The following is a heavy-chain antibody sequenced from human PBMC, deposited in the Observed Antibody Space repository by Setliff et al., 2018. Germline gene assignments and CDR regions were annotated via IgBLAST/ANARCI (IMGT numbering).Heavy chain of an antibody. Sequence: GASVKVSCKASGGTFRSYGISWVRQAPGQGLEWMGGIIPNFGTTSYAQKFQGRVTITTDESTNTAYMELSSLRSDDTAAFYCAREVVVVKSAINYYYYMDVWGKGTTVTVSS. J-gene: IGHJ6*03. CDR1: GGTFRSYG. D-gene: IGHD2-2*01. CDR2: IIPNFGTT. V-gene: IGHV1-69*05. CDR3: AREVVVVKSAINYYYYMDV.